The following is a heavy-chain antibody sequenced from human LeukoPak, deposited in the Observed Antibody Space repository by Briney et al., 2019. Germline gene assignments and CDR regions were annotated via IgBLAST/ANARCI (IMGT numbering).Heavy chain of an antibody. J-gene: IGHJ4*02. Sequence: GGALRLSCAASGFTFCTCAINWVRQAPGKGLVWVSRINPGGGSTAYADSVKGRFTISRDNAKNTLYPQMDSLRAEDTAIYYCARSNQADDYWGQGTLVTVSS. CDR1: GFTFCTCA. V-gene: IGHV3-74*01. D-gene: IGHD1-14*01. CDR3: ARSNQADDY. CDR2: INPGGGST.